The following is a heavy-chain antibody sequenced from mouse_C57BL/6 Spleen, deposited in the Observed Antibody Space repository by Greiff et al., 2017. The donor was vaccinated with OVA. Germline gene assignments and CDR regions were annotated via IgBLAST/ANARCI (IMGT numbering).Heavy chain of an antibody. Sequence: EVNVVESGEGLVKPGGSLKLSCAASGFTFSSYAMSWVRQTPEKRLEWVAYISSGGDYIYYADTVKGRFTISRDNARNTLYLQMSSLKSEDTAMYYCTSSYYYGSSGDFDVWGTGTTVTVSS. CDR1: GFTFSSYA. D-gene: IGHD1-1*01. J-gene: IGHJ1*03. CDR2: ISSGGDYI. V-gene: IGHV5-9-1*02. CDR3: TSSYYYGSSGDFDV.